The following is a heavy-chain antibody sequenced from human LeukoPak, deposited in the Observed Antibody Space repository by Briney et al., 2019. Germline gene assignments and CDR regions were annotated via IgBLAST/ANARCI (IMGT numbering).Heavy chain of an antibody. CDR1: GFTFSDYY. J-gene: IGHJ3*02. CDR2: ISSSSSYT. V-gene: IGHV3-11*06. D-gene: IGHD6-13*01. Sequence: GGSLRLSCAASGFTFSDYYMSWIRQAPGKGLEWVSYISSSSSYTNYADSVKGRFTISRDNAKNSLYLQMNSLRAEDSAVYYCARAGAGSSWFSDAFDIWGQGTMVTVSS. CDR3: ARAGAGSSWFSDAFDI.